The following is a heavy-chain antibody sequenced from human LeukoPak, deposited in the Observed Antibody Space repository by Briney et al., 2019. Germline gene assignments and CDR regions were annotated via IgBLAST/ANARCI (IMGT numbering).Heavy chain of an antibody. D-gene: IGHD2-2*01. V-gene: IGHV3-23*01. Sequence: GGSLRLSCAASGFTFSSYAMSWVRQAPGKGLKWDSTINYNGDGTYYADSVKGRFTISRDNSKNTLYLQMNSLRAEDTAVYYCARGTSYKDDYWGQGTLVTVSS. CDR1: GFTFSSYA. CDR2: INYNGDGT. J-gene: IGHJ4*02. CDR3: ARGTSYKDDY.